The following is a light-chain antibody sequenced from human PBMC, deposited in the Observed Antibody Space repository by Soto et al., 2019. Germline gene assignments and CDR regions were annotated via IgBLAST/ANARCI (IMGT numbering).Light chain of an antibody. CDR1: QSVSSSY. CDR3: QQDYNLPPFA. J-gene: IGKJ5*01. V-gene: IGKV3D-7*01. CDR2: GAS. Sequence: PGERVTLSCRASQSVSSSYLTWYQQRPGQAPGLIIYGASTRATSIPARFSGSGSGTDFTLTISSLQPEDFAVYYCQQDYNLPPFAFGQGTRLEIK.